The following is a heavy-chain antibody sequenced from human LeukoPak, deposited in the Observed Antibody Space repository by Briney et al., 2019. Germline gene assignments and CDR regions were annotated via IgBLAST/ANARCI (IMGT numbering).Heavy chain of an antibody. D-gene: IGHD1-26*01. CDR2: MREDGSEI. Sequence: TGGSLRLSCAASGFPFNVQTMSGVRQATGKGLDWVASMREDGSEIYYVDSVKGRFTISRDNPKNSLCLQMNSLRADDTGVYYCARGGATRGRFENWGQGTLVTVSS. V-gene: IGHV3-7*01. J-gene: IGHJ4*02. CDR1: GFPFNVQT. CDR3: ARGGATRGRFEN.